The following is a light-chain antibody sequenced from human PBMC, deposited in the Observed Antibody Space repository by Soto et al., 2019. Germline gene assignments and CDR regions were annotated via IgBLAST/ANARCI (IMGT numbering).Light chain of an antibody. Sequence: LTQPPSASGTPGQGVTIGCSGSRSNIGRNTVTWYQHLPGTAPKLLIYNNNQRPSGVPDRFSGSKSGASASLAISGLQSEDEADHYCAAWDDSHDGQDYVFGTGTKVTVL. V-gene: IGLV1-44*01. J-gene: IGLJ1*01. CDR3: AAWDDSHDGQDYV. CDR1: RSNIGRNT. CDR2: NNN.